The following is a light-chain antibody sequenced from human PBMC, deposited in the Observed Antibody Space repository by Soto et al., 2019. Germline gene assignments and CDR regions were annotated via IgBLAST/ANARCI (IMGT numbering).Light chain of an antibody. V-gene: IGKV3-11*01. Sequence: EIVLTQSPATLSLSTGERATLSCRASQTISSYLLWYQQKPGQAPRLLIYDASNRATGIPARFSGSGSETDFTLTISSLEPEDFAVYYCQHRMNWPLTFGKGTLEIK. CDR3: QHRMNWPLT. CDR1: QTISSY. CDR2: DAS. J-gene: IGKJ5*01.